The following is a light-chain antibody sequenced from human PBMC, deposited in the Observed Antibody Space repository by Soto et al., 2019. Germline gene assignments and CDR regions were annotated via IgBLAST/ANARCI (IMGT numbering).Light chain of an antibody. CDR1: QSVSSN. V-gene: IGKV3-15*01. Sequence: EIVMTQSPASLSVSPGERATLSCRASQSVSSNLPWYQQKPGQAPRLLIYGASTRATGIPARFSGSVSGTEFTLTISSLQSEDFAVYYCQQYNNWPPITFGQGTRLVIK. CDR3: QQYNNWPPIT. CDR2: GAS. J-gene: IGKJ5*01.